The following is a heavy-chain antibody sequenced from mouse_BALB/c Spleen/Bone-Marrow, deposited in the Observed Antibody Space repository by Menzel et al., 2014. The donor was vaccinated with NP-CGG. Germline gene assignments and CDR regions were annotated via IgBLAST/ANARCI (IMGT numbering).Heavy chain of an antibody. D-gene: IGHD1-2*01. J-gene: IGHJ3*01. CDR3: ARDYYGFFAY. Sequence: EVQRVESGGGLVQPGGSLRLSCAPSGFTFTDYYMSWVRQPPGKALEWLGFIRNKANGYTTEYSASVKGRFTISRDNSQSILYLQMNTLRAEDSATNYCARDYYGFFAYWGQGTLVTVSA. CDR1: GFTFTDYY. CDR2: IRNKANGYTT. V-gene: IGHV7-3*02.